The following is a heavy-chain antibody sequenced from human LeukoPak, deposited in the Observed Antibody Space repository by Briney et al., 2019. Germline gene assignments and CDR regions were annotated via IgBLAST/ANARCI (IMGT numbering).Heavy chain of an antibody. V-gene: IGHV4-61*02. Sequence: SETLSLTCTVSGGSISSGSYYWSWIRQPAGKGLEWIGRIYTSGSTNYNPSLKSRVTISVARSKNQFSLKLSSVTAADTAVYYCARATRGGGPRILKGAVAAPYYFDYWGQGTLVTVSS. J-gene: IGHJ4*02. CDR2: IYTSGST. CDR1: GGSISSGSYY. CDR3: ARATRGGGPRILKGAVAAPYYFDY. D-gene: IGHD6-19*01.